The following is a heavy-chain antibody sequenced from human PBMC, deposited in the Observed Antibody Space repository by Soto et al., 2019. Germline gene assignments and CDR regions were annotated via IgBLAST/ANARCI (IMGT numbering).Heavy chain of an antibody. Sequence: WSLRLSCVASGFTFSKHALAWVRQAPGKGLEWVSAISGSGASTYDSDSVKGRFVISRDNSNNTLYLQMNSLKAEDTAVYYCAKTPGVITVISAFDHWRQGTRVTVSS. V-gene: IGHV3-23*01. D-gene: IGHD2-21*01. CDR2: ISGSGAST. CDR1: GFTFSKHA. J-gene: IGHJ4*02. CDR3: AKTPGVITVISAFDH.